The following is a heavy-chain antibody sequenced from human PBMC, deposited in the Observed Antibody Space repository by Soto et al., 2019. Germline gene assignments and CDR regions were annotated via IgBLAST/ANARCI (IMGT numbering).Heavy chain of an antibody. Sequence: PSQTLSLTCAISGASVSSNSAASNWIRQSTSRGLEWLGRTYYRSKWYNDYAVSVKSRITINPDTSKNQFSLQLNSVTPEDTAVYYCARDQRASSSSYYYYGMDVWGQGTTVTVSS. J-gene: IGHJ6*02. CDR2: TYYRSKWYN. CDR3: ARDQRASSSSYYYYGMDV. V-gene: IGHV6-1*01. D-gene: IGHD6-13*01. CDR1: GASVSSNSAA.